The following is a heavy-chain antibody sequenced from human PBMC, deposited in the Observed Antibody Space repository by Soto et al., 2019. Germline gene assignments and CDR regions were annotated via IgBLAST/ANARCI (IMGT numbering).Heavy chain of an antibody. CDR3: ARETGSGWYTLDY. CDR2: IIPILGIA. CDR1: GGTFSSYT. Sequence: QVQLVQSGAEVKKPGSSVKVSCKASGGTFSSYTISWVRQAPGQGLEWMGRIIPILGIANYAQKFKGRVTITADKSTSTAYMELSSLRSEDTAVYYCARETGSGWYTLDYWGQGTLVTVSS. D-gene: IGHD6-19*01. J-gene: IGHJ4*02. V-gene: IGHV1-69*08.